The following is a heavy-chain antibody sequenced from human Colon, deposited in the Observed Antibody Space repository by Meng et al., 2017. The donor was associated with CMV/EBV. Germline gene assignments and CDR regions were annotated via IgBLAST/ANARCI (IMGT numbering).Heavy chain of an antibody. Sequence: GGSLRLSCAASGFTFSSYSMNWVRQAPGKGLEWVSFISGSSATIHYAESVKGRFTISRDNTKNSLYLQMNNLTAEDAAVYYCTRDRGALVAFSPIGYWGQGTLVTVSS. D-gene: IGHD2-8*02. CDR2: ISGSSATI. V-gene: IGHV3-48*04. J-gene: IGHJ4*02. CDR1: GFTFSSYS. CDR3: TRDRGALVAFSPIGY.